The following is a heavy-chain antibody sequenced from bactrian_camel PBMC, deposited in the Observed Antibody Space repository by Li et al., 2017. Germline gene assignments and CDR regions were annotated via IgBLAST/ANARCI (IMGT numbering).Heavy chain of an antibody. Sequence: VQLVESGGGSVQAGGSLRLSCVASGYTLPMNMGWFRLPPGRAPAEREGIAAIRNSGGETWYHDSVKGRFTISQNKAKNTLYLQMNSLKPEDTAMYFCAADIAPSGRRYWGRGTQVTVS. V-gene: IGHV3S32*01. D-gene: IGHD2*01. J-gene: IGHJ4*01. CDR2: IRNSGGET. CDR3: AADIAPSGRRY. CDR1: GYTLPMN.